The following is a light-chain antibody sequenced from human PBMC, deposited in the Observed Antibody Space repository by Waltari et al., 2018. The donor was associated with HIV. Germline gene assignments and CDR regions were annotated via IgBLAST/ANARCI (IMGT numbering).Light chain of an antibody. CDR1: VCRIASNH. J-gene: IGLJ1*01. CDR2: EDN. CDR3: QSYDNNIVYV. Sequence: NFMMTQPHSVSESPGKTVTISCTGSVCRIASNHVQWYQQRPGSAPTTVIYEDNQRPSGVTARFSGSIDCSSYAASLTISVLSTEDEADYDCQSYDNNIVYVFGGVTKVTVL. V-gene: IGLV6-57*02.